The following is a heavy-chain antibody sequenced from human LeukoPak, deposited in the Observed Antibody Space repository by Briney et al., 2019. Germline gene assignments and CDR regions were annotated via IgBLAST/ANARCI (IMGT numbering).Heavy chain of an antibody. J-gene: IGHJ4*02. Sequence: PSETLSLTCTVSGGSISSGDYFWGWIRQPPGKGLEWIGNIYTSGSTYYSPSLKSRVIISLDTSGNQFSLTLSSVTAADTAVYYCAKGNPFYDYWGQGTLVTVSS. CDR2: IYTSGST. CDR1: GGSISSGDYF. D-gene: IGHD5/OR15-5a*01. V-gene: IGHV4-39*07. CDR3: AKGNPFYDY.